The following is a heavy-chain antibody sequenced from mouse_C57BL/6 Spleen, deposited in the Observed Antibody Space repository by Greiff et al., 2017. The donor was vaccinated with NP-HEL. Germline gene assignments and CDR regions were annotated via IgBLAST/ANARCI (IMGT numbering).Heavy chain of an antibody. D-gene: IGHD2-2*01. V-gene: IGHV5-9-1*02. J-gene: IGHJ3*01. CDR2: ISSGGDYI. CDR1: GFTFSSYA. CDR3: TRVSMVTTGFAY. Sequence: EVQGVESGEGLVKPGGSLKLSCAASGFTFSSYAMSWVRQTPEKRLEWVAYISSGGDYIYYADTVKGRFTISRDNARNTLYLQMSSLKSEDTAMYYCTRVSMVTTGFAYWGQGTLVTVSA.